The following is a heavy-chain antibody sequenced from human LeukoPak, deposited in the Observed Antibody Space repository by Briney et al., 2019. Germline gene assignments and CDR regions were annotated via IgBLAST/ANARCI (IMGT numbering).Heavy chain of an antibody. CDR3: ARAKVDSDGSPFGGYNWFDP. J-gene: IGHJ5*02. CDR2: INPNSGGT. V-gene: IGHV1-2*04. CDR1: GYTFTGYY. D-gene: IGHD5-18*01. Sequence: ASLKLSCKASGYTFTGYYIHWVRQAHGQGLAWMGWINPNSGGTNYAQKFQGWVTMTRDTSISTAYMELSRLRSDDTAVYYCARAKVDSDGSPFGGYNWFDPWGQGTLVTVSS.